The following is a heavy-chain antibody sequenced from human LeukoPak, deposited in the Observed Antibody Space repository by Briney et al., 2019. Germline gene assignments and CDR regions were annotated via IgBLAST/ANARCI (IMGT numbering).Heavy chain of an antibody. V-gene: IGHV3-43D*03. CDR1: GFTFDDYA. CDR3: ARHKYSSGWGGFDV. J-gene: IGHJ6*02. Sequence: PGGSLRLSCAASGFTFDDYAMHWVRQAPGKGLEWVSLISWDGGSTYYADSVKGRFTISRDNAKNSLYLQMNSLRAEDTAVYYCARHKYSSGWGGFDVWGQGTTVTVSS. CDR2: ISWDGGST. D-gene: IGHD6-19*01.